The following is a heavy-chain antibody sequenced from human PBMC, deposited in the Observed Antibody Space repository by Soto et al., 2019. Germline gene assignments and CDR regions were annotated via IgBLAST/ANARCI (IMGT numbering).Heavy chain of an antibody. CDR1: GGSISSGDYY. CDR2: IHYSGST. CDR3: ARETDFYGSGSSTFDY. Sequence: PSETLSLTCTVSGGSISSGDYYWSWIRQPPGKGLEWIGYIHYSGSTYYNPSLKSRVTISVDTSKNQFSLKLSSVTAADTAVYYCARETDFYGSGSSTFDYWGQGTLVTVS. D-gene: IGHD3-10*01. J-gene: IGHJ4*02. V-gene: IGHV4-30-4*01.